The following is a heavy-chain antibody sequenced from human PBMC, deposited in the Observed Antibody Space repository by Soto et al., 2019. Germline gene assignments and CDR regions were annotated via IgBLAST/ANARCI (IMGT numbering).Heavy chain of an antibody. CDR1: GYPFSNYY. J-gene: IGHJ4*02. V-gene: IGHV1-46*01. CDR3: AREPRENYYFDY. CDR2: INPSGGTT. Sequence: QVHLVQSGAEVKRPGASVKVSCKASGYPFSNYYLHWVRQAPGQRPEWLGLINPSGGTTGYPQRFKGRVSITRDTSTSTVYMELPSLRSEDTAVYYCAREPRENYYFDYWGQGTLVTVSS. D-gene: IGHD1-7*01.